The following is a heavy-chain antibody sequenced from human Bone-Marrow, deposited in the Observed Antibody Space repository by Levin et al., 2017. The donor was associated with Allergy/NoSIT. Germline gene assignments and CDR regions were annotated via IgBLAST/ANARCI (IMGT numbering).Heavy chain of an antibody. CDR1: GSSFTSYW. CDR3: ARLLVPAAIGWFDP. Sequence: GGSLRLSCKGSGSSFTSYWIGWVRQMPGKGLEWMGIIYPGDSDTRYSPSFQGQVTISADKSISTAYLQWSSLKASDTAMYYCARLLVPAAIGWFDPWGQGTLVTVSS. D-gene: IGHD2-2*02. J-gene: IGHJ5*02. V-gene: IGHV5-51*01. CDR2: IYPGDSDT.